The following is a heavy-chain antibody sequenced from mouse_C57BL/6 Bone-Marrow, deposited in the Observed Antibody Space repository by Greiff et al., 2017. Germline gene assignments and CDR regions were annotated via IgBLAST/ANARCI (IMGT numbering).Heavy chain of an antibody. CDR2: IYPGSGNT. Sequence: QVQLKESGPELVKPGASVKISCKASGYSFTSYYIHWVKQRPGQGLEWIGWIYPGSGNTKYNEKFKGKATLTADTSSSTAYMQLSSLTSEDSAVYYCARQGLRLRGAPSGFAYWGQGTLVTVSA. CDR1: GYSFTSYY. V-gene: IGHV1-66*01. CDR3: ARQGLRLRGAPSGFAY. J-gene: IGHJ3*01. D-gene: IGHD3-2*02.